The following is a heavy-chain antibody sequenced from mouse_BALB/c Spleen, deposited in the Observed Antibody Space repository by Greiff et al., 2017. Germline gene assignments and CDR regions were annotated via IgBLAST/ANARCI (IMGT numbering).Heavy chain of an antibody. Sequence: VKLQESGPGLVAPSQSLSITCTVSGFSLTGYGVNWVRQPPGKGLEWLGMIWGDGSTDYNSALKSRLSISKDNSKSQVFLKMNSLQTDDTARYYCAREGDGYYVRGAMDYWGQGTSVTVSS. D-gene: IGHD2-3*01. J-gene: IGHJ4*01. V-gene: IGHV2-6-7*01. CDR3: AREGDGYYVRGAMDY. CDR1: GFSLTGYG. CDR2: IWGDGST.